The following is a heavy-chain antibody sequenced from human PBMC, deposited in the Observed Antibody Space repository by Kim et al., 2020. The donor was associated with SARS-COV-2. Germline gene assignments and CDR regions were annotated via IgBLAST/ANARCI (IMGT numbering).Heavy chain of an antibody. Sequence: SETPSLTCTVSGGSISSGGYYWSWIRQHPGKGLEWIGYIYYSGSTYYNPSLKSRVTISVDTSKNQFSLKLSSVTAADTAVYYCARDLLGQQLPRGWFDPWGQGTLVTVSS. CDR1: GGSISSGGYY. CDR2: IYYSGST. J-gene: IGHJ5*02. D-gene: IGHD6-13*01. V-gene: IGHV4-31*03. CDR3: ARDLLGQQLPRGWFDP.